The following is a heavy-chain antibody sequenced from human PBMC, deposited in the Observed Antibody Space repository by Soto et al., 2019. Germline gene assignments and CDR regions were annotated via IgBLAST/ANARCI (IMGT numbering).Heavy chain of an antibody. Sequence: GGSLRLSCAASGFTFSSYGMHWVRQAPGKGLEWVAVIWYDGSNKYYADSVKGRFTISRDNSKNTLYLQMNSLRAEDTAVYYCARAGVYSSPDYYYYYMDVWGKGTTVTVSS. CDR1: GFTFSSYG. D-gene: IGHD6-13*01. CDR3: ARAGVYSSPDYYYYYMDV. CDR2: IWYDGSNK. J-gene: IGHJ6*03. V-gene: IGHV3-33*01.